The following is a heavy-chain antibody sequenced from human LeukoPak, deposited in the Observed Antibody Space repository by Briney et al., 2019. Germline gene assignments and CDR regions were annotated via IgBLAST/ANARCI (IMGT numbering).Heavy chain of an antibody. CDR1: GSSFTNYW. D-gene: IGHD1-26*01. J-gene: IGHJ5*02. V-gene: IGHV5-51*01. CDR3: ARIIVGPTGSFDP. Sequence: GESLQISCQGSGSSFTNYWIGWVRQMPGKGLEWMGIIYPGDSDTRYSPSFQGQVTISADKSISTAYLQWSSLKASDTAMYYCARIIVGPTGSFDPWGQGTLVTVSS. CDR2: IYPGDSDT.